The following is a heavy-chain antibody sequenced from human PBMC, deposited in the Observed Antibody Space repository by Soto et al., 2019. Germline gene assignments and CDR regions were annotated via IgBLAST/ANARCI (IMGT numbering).Heavy chain of an antibody. CDR2: ISSSSSYI. D-gene: IGHD1-26*01. V-gene: IGHV3-21*01. CDR3: ARTIEQWELLHTLDY. J-gene: IGHJ4*02. CDR1: GFTFSSYS. Sequence: EVQLVESGGGLVKPGGSLRLSCAASGFTFSSYSMNWVRQAPGKGLEWVSSISSSSSYIYYADSVKGRFTISRDNAKNSLYLQMNSLRAEDTAVYYCARTIEQWELLHTLDYWGQGTLVTVSS.